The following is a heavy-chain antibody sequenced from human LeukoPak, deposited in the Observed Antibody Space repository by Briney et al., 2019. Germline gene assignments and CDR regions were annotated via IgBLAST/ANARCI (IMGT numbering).Heavy chain of an antibody. Sequence: SVKVSCKASGGTFSSYAISWVRQAPGQGLEWMGRIIPIFGTANYAQKFQGRVTMTEDTSTDTAYMELSSLRSEDTAVYYCATVKLYYYDSSGYDYWGQGTLVTVSS. V-gene: IGHV1-69*06. CDR3: ATVKLYYYDSSGYDY. CDR1: GGTFSSYA. D-gene: IGHD3-22*01. J-gene: IGHJ4*02. CDR2: IIPIFGTA.